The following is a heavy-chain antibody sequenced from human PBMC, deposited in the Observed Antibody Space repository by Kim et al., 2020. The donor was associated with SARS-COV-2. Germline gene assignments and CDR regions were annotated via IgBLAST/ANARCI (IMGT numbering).Heavy chain of an antibody. J-gene: IGHJ5*02. V-gene: IGHV5-10-1*01. Sequence: SFQGHVTISADKSISTAYLQWSSLKASDTAMYYCARHMRAAAGSDWFDPWGQGTLVTVSS. CDR3: ARHMRAAAGSDWFDP. D-gene: IGHD6-13*01.